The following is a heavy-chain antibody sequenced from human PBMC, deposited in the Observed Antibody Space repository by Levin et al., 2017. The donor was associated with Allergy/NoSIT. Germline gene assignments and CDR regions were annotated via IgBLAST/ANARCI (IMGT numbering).Heavy chain of an antibody. CDR1: GFTFGSYA. Sequence: PGGSLRLSCAASGFTFGSYAVSWVRQAPGKGLEWVSTISDDGGSTLYAESMKGRFTISRDNSKSTLYLQMNSLRAEDTAVYYCAKECYCSGTSCYSGFAAWGQGTLVPVSS. CDR3: AKECYCSGTSCYSGFAA. CDR2: ISDDGGST. D-gene: IGHD2-2*01. V-gene: IGHV3-23*01. J-gene: IGHJ5*02.